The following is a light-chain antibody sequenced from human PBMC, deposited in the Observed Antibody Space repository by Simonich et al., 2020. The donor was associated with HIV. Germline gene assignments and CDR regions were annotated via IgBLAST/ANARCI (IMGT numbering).Light chain of an antibody. J-gene: IGKJ5*01. CDR2: DAS. CDR3: QQRSNWIT. V-gene: IGKV3-11*01. Sequence: EIVLTQSPATLSLSPGERATLSCRASQSVSSYLAWYQQKPGQAPRLLIYDASNRATGIPARFSGSGSGTELTLTISSLQSEDFAVYYCQQRSNWITFGQGTRLEIK. CDR1: QSVSSY.